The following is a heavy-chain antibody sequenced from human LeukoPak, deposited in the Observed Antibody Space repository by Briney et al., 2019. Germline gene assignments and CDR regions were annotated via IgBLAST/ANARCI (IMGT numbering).Heavy chain of an antibody. J-gene: IGHJ4*02. Sequence: SQTLSLTCTVSGGSISSGGYYWSWIRQPPGKGLEWIGYIYHSGSTYYNPSLKSRVTISVDRSKNQFSLKLSSVTAADTAVYYCARDRFYDYVWGSYRGDFDYWGQGTLVTVSS. CDR1: GGSISSGGYY. CDR2: IYHSGST. D-gene: IGHD3-16*02. V-gene: IGHV4-30-2*01. CDR3: ARDRFYDYVWGSYRGDFDY.